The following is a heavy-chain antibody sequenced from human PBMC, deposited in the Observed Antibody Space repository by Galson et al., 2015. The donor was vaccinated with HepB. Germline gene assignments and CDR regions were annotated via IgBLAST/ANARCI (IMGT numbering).Heavy chain of an antibody. CDR1: GYTFTSYG. V-gene: IGHV1-18*04. CDR2: ISAYNGNT. Sequence: SVTVSCKASGYTFTSYGISWVRQAPGQGLEWMGWISAYNGNTNYAQKLQGRVTMTTDTSTSTAYMELRSLRSDDTAVYYCARGAYDGETYCSGGSCYSIWDYWAQETLVTVSS. J-gene: IGHJ4*02. CDR3: ARGAYDGETYCSGGSCYSIWDY. D-gene: IGHD2-15*01.